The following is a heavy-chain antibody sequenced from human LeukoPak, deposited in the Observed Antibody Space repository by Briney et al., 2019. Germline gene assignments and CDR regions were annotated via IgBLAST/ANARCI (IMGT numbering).Heavy chain of an antibody. V-gene: IGHV3-30-3*01. J-gene: IGHJ3*02. D-gene: IGHD6-19*01. CDR1: GFTFSTYA. Sequence: PGGSLRLSCAASGFTFSTYAMSWVRQAPGKGLEWVAVISYDGRNKYYANSVKGRFTISRDNSKDTLYLQMNSLRAEDTGVYYCARDKRGQWLSPEGAFDIWGQGTMVTVSS. CDR3: ARDKRGQWLSPEGAFDI. CDR2: ISYDGRNK.